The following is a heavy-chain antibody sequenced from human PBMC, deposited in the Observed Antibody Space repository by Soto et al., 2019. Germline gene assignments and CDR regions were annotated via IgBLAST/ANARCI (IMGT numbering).Heavy chain of an antibody. J-gene: IGHJ6*02. D-gene: IGHD6-13*01. CDR3: ARDSSSSWYYYYGMDV. CDR1: GDRFSSTSGA. CDR2: TYYRSKWYN. Sequence: SQTGSFTCTISGDRFSSTSGAWHWISQSPLRGREGLGRTYYRSKWYNDHAVAVKSRITINPNTSKNQFSLQLNSGTPEDTAVYYCARDSSSSWYYYYGMDVWGQGTKVTVAS. V-gene: IGHV6-1*01.